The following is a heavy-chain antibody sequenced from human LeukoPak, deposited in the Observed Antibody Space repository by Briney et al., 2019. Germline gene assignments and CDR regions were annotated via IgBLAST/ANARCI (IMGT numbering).Heavy chain of an antibody. Sequence: PGESLRHSCAASGFTFSSYAMHWVRQAPGKGLEWVAIISYEGSNKYYPVSVKGRFTISGDNSKNTLYVQMKSLRAEDTAVYYCAREIVVVDIWGQGTLVTVSS. CDR2: ISYEGSNK. D-gene: IGHD1-26*01. CDR3: AREIVVVDI. CDR1: GFTFSSYA. V-gene: IGHV3-30-3*01. J-gene: IGHJ4*02.